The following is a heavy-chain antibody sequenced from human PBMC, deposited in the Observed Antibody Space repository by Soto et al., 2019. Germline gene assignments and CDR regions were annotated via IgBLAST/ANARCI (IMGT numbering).Heavy chain of an antibody. CDR2: ISSSSSYI. J-gene: IGHJ6*02. D-gene: IGHD6-19*01. Sequence: GGSLRLSCAASGFTFSSYSMNWVRQAPGKGLEWVSSISSSSSYIYYADSVKGRFTISRDNAKNSLYLQMNSLRAEDTAVYYCAREVIAVAGTIYYYGMDVWGQGTTVTVSS. CDR3: AREVIAVAGTIYYYGMDV. CDR1: GFTFSSYS. V-gene: IGHV3-21*01.